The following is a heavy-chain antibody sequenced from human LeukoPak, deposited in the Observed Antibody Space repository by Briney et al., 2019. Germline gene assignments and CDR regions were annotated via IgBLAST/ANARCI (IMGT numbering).Heavy chain of an antibody. J-gene: IGHJ4*02. CDR1: NGSISIYY. V-gene: IGHV4-4*07. D-gene: IGHD4-17*01. CDR3: AREITVTRPFDY. CDR2: ISASGST. Sequence: PSETLSLTCTVSNGSISIYYWSWVRQPAGKGLEGIGRISASGSTNYNPSLKSRVTMSLDTSKNQFSLKLSSVTAADTAVYYCAREITVTRPFDYWGPGTLVTVSS.